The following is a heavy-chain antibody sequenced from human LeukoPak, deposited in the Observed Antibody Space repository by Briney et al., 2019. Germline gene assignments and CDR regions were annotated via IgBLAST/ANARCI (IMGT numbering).Heavy chain of an antibody. J-gene: IGHJ2*01. D-gene: IGHD4-17*01. CDR2: ISGSGGST. CDR3: AKHGDYYNWYFDL. Sequence: GGSLRLSCAASGFTFSSYTMSWVPQAPGKGLEWVSAISGSGGSTYYADSVKGRFTISRDNSKNTLYLQMNSLRAEDTAVYYCAKHGDYYNWYFDLWGRGTLVTVSS. V-gene: IGHV3-23*01. CDR1: GFTFSSYT.